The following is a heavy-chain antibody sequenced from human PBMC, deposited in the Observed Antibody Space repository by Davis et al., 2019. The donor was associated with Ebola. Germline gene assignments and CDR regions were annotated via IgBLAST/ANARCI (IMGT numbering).Heavy chain of an antibody. D-gene: IGHD2-2*01. Sequence: MPSETLSLTCAVYGGSFSGYYWSWIRQPPGKGLEWIGEINHSGSTNYNPSLKSRVTISVDTSKNQLSLKLSSVTAADTAVYYCASLGYCSSTSCRWFDPWGQGTLVTVSS. CDR3: ASLGYCSSTSCRWFDP. V-gene: IGHV4-34*01. J-gene: IGHJ5*02. CDR1: GGSFSGYY. CDR2: INHSGST.